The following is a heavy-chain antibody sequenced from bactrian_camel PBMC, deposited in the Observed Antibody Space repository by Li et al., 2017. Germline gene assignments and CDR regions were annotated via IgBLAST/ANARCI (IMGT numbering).Heavy chain of an antibody. CDR1: ESTTSGNC. J-gene: IGHJ4*01. V-gene: IGHV3S9*01. D-gene: IGHD3*01. Sequence: VQLVESGGGSAQTGGSLRLSCAASESTTSGNCWAWFRQEPGKEAEGVASIESDGSTNYADSVKGRFTISQNNAKTTTWLQMNNLKLDDTAMYYCQKGARVPNTARGRGTQVTVS. CDR2: IESDGST.